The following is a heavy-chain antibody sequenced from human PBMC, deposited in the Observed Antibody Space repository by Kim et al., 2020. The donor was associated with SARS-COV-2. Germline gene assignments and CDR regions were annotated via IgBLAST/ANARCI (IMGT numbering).Heavy chain of an antibody. CDR1: GHTLTDLS. CDR2: FEPENAER. D-gene: IGHD2-2*02. Sequence: ASVKVYCKVSGHTLTDLSMHWVRQAPGKGLEWRGGFEPENAERIYGEKFQGRVTMTEDTSRDTAYMELRSLRSEDTAVYYCATVFAALVVLPPTKPDAYDIWGQGTKVTVSS. V-gene: IGHV1-24*01. J-gene: IGHJ3*02. CDR3: ATVFAALVVLPPTKPDAYDI.